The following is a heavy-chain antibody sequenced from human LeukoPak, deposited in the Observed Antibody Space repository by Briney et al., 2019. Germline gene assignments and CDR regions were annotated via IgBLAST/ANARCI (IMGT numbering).Heavy chain of an antibody. CDR3: AKLTKRDHLDGSASIDF. CDR1: GFTFDNYA. Sequence: PGGSLRLSCAASGFTFDNYAVSWVRQAPGEGLEWDSGISGSGDSTYYADSVKGRFTISRDKSKNTLYLQMNSLRAEDTAVYSCAKLTKRDHLDGSASIDFWGQGTLVTVSS. J-gene: IGHJ4*02. V-gene: IGHV3-23*01. D-gene: IGHD1-1*01. CDR2: ISGSGDST.